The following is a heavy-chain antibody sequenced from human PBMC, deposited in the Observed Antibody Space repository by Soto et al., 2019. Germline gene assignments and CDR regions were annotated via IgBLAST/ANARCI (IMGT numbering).Heavy chain of an antibody. CDR3: AQATPYTRSTTCSH. J-gene: IGHJ4*02. V-gene: IGHV3-23*01. CDR2: ISGSGFTT. D-gene: IGHD2-2*01. CDR1: GFSFSSYA. Sequence: GGSLRLSCAASGFSFSSYAMTWVRQAPGKGLVWVSAISGSGFTTHYTDSVKGRFTISRDNSKNTLYLQMSSLRAEDTAVYYCAQATPYTRSTTCSHWGQGTPVTVSS.